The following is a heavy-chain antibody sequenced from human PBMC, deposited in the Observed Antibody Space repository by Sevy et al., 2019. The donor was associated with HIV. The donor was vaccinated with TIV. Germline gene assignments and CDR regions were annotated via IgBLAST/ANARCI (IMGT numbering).Heavy chain of an antibody. V-gene: IGHV3-11*01. CDR1: EFTFSDYY. CDR3: ARVRYTYGSYYFDY. Sequence: GGSLRLSCAASEFTFSDYYISWIRQAPGKGLEWVTYISSRGSTTYYADSVKGRFTISRDNAKNSLYLQMNSLRAEDTAVYYCARVRYTYGSYYFDYWGQGTLVTVSS. D-gene: IGHD5-18*01. CDR2: ISSRGSTT. J-gene: IGHJ4*02.